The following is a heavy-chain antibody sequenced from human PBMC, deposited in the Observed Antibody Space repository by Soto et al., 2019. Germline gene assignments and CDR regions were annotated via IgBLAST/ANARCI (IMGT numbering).Heavy chain of an antibody. V-gene: IGHV4-34*01. Sequence: PSETLSLTCAVYGGSFSCYYWSWIRQPPGKGLEWIGEINHSGSTNYNPSLKSRVTISVDTSKNQFSLKLSSVTAADTAVYYCAXGSVRYFDWLPKRNWFDPWGQGTLVTVSS. J-gene: IGHJ5*02. CDR3: AXGSVRYFDWLPKRNWFDP. CDR2: INHSGST. CDR1: GGSFSCYY. D-gene: IGHD3-9*01.